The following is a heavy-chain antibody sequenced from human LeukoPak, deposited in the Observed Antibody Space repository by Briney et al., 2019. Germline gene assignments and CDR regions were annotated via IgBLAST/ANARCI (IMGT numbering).Heavy chain of an antibody. CDR2: IYYSGST. D-gene: IGHD6-19*01. V-gene: IGHV4-39*07. CDR3: ARGGGAVAGFDY. Sequence: LRLSCAASGFTFRSYEMNWVRQPPGKGLEWIGSIYYSGSTYYNPSLKSRVTISVDTSKNQFSLKLSSVTAADTAVYYCARGGGAVAGFDYWGQGTLVTVSS. CDR1: GFTFRSYE. J-gene: IGHJ4*02.